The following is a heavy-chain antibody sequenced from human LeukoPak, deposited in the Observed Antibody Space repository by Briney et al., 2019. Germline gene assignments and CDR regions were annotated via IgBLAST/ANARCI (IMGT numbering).Heavy chain of an antibody. CDR2: IGTAGDT. V-gene: IGHV3-13*01. D-gene: IGHD3-22*01. Sequence: GGSLRLSCAASGFTFSSYDMHWVRHATGKGLEWVSAIGTAGDTYYPGSVKGRFTISRENAKNSLYLQMNSLRAGDTAVYYCARARYYYDSSGFPHYYFDYWGQGTLVTVSS. J-gene: IGHJ4*02. CDR3: ARARYYYDSSGFPHYYFDY. CDR1: GFTFSSYD.